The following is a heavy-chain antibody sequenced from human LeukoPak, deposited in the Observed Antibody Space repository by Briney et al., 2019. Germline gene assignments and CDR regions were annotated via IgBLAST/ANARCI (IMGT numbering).Heavy chain of an antibody. V-gene: IGHV3-7*01. CDR1: GFTFSSYW. CDR3: ARVYGDYGPFYYYYGMDV. J-gene: IGHJ6*02. Sequence: GGSLRLSCAASGFTFSSYWMSWVRQAPGKGLEWVANIKQDGSEKYYVDSVKGRFTISRDNAKNTLYLQMNSLRAEDTAVYYCARVYGDYGPFYYYYGMDVWGQGTTVTVSS. D-gene: IGHD4-17*01. CDR2: IKQDGSEK.